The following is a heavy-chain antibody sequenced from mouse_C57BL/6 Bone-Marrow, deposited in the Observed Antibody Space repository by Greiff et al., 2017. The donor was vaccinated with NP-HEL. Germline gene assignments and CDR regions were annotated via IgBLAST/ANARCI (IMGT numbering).Heavy chain of an antibody. V-gene: IGHV1-26*01. J-gene: IGHJ2*01. Sequence: EVQLQQSGPELVKPGASVKISCKASGYTFTDYYMNWVKQSHGKSLEWIGDINPNNGGTSYNQKFKGKATLTVDKSSSTAYMELRSLTSEDSAVYYCGALPDYWGQGTTLTVSS. CDR1: GYTFTDYY. CDR2: INPNNGGT. CDR3: GALPDY. D-gene: IGHD2-1*01.